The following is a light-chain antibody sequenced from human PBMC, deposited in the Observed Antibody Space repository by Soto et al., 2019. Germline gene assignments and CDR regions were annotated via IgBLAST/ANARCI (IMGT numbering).Light chain of an antibody. Sequence: QSVLTQPPSMSGALGQRVTISCSGSSSNIGAGYDVHWYQQLPGAAPKLLIFGNNNRPSGVPDRFSGSKSDTSASLAITGLQAEDEAHYFCQSYDNSLSGSRMFGGGTKVTVL. V-gene: IGLV1-40*01. CDR1: SSNIGAGYD. CDR2: GNN. CDR3: QSYDNSLSGSRM. J-gene: IGLJ3*02.